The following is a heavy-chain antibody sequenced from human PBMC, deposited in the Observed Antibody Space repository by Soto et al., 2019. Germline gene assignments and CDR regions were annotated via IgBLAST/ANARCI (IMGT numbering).Heavy chain of an antibody. V-gene: IGHV1-2*04. J-gene: IGHJ4*02. CDR1: GYTFTGYY. CDR2: INPNSGGT. CDR3: ARERIPPLYYFDY. Sequence: ASVKVSCKASGYTFTGYYMHWVRQAPGQGLEWMGWINPNSGGTNYAQKFQGWVTMTRDTSISTAYMELRRLRSDDTAVYYCARERIPPLYYFDYWGQGTLVTVSS.